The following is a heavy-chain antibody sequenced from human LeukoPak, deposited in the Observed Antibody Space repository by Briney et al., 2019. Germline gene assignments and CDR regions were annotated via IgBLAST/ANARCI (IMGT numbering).Heavy chain of an antibody. CDR2: IIPILGIA. CDR3: AREDVVVPAAIRFDP. J-gene: IGHJ5*02. Sequence: SVTVSCKASGGTFSSYAISWVRQAPGQGLEWMGRIIPILGIANYAQKFQGRVTITADKSTSTAYMELSSLRSEDTAVYYCAREDVVVPAAIRFDPWGQGTLVTVSS. D-gene: IGHD2-2*01. CDR1: GGTFSSYA. V-gene: IGHV1-69*04.